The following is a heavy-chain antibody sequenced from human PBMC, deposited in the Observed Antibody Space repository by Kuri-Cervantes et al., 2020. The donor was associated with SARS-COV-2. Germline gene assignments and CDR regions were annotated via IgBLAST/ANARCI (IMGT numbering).Heavy chain of an antibody. Sequence: GESLKISCAASGFTFSSYGMHWVRQAPGKGLEWVAVIWYDGSNKYYADSVKGRFTISRDDSKNTLYLQMDSLRDDDTAVYHCARDGDYWGQGTLVTV. V-gene: IGHV3-33*01. CDR1: GFTFSSYG. CDR2: IWYDGSNK. CDR3: ARDGDY. J-gene: IGHJ4*02.